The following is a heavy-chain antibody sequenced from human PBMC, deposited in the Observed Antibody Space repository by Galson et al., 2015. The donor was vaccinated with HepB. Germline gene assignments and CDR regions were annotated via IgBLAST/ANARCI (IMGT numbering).Heavy chain of an antibody. CDR3: ARGYSSSWQGYYYYYMDV. CDR1: GFTFSSYW. Sequence: SLRLSCAASGFTFSSYWMHWVRQAPGKGLAWVSRINSDGSSTSYADSVKGRFTISRDNAKNTLYLQMNSLRAEDTAVYYCARGYSSSWQGYYYYYMDVWGKGTTVTVSS. CDR2: INSDGSST. J-gene: IGHJ6*03. V-gene: IGHV3-74*01. D-gene: IGHD6-13*01.